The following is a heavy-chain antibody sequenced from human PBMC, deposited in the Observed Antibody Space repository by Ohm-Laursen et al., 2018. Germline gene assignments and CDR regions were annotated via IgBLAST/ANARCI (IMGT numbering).Heavy chain of an antibody. Sequence: ASVKVSCNASGYTFTSYYMHWVRQAPGQGLEWMGLINPSSGSTSYAQKFQGRVTMTRDTSTSTVYMELSSLRSEDTAVYYCARKDQIQLWSPLGYWGQGTLVTVSS. CDR2: INPSSGST. CDR3: ARKDQIQLWSPLGY. V-gene: IGHV1-46*01. CDR1: GYTFTSYY. D-gene: IGHD5-18*01. J-gene: IGHJ4*02.